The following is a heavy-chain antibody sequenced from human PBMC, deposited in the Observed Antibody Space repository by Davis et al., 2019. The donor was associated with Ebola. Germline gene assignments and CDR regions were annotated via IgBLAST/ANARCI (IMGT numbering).Heavy chain of an antibody. CDR3: ARPSAAAGTWYFDY. V-gene: IGHV4-39*07. CDR2: INHSGST. J-gene: IGHJ4*02. Sequence: PSETLSLTCTVSGGSISSSSYYWGWIRQPPGKGLEWIGEINHSGSTYYNPSLKSRVTISVDTSKNQFSLKLSSVTAADTAVYYCARPSAAAGTWYFDYWGQGTLVTVSS. D-gene: IGHD6-13*01. CDR1: GGSISSSSYY.